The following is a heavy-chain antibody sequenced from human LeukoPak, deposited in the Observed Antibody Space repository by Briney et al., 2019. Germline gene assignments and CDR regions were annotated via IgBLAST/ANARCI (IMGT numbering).Heavy chain of an antibody. CDR1: GGSISSYY. D-gene: IGHD3-10*01. J-gene: IGHJ4*02. Sequence: SETLSLTCTVSGGSISSYYWSWIRQPPGKGLEWIGYIYYSGSTNYNPSLKSRVTISVDTSKNQFSLKLSSVTAADTAVYYCARDLLLPYGSGSYYNGDYWGQGTLVTVSS. CDR2: IYYSGST. V-gene: IGHV4-59*12. CDR3: ARDLLLPYGSGSYYNGDY.